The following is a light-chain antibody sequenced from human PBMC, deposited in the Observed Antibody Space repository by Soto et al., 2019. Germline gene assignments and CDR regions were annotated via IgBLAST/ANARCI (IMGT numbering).Light chain of an antibody. Sequence: DIQMTQSASSLSASVGDRVTITCQASQDINPYLNWYPQKPGKAPKLLIYYTSNLERGVPSKFSGSGSGADFILTIDSLQPEDIATYYCQQFYNLPWTFGQGTKVDIK. CDR2: YTS. J-gene: IGKJ1*01. CDR1: QDINPY. V-gene: IGKV1-33*01. CDR3: QQFYNLPWT.